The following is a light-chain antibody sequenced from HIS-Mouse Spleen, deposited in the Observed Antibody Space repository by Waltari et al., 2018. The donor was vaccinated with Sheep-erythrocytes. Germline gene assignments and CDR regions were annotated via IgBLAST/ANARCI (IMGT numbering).Light chain of an antibody. J-gene: IGLJ2*01. CDR3: QAWDSSTAWNVV. CDR2: QDS. Sequence: SYELTQPPSVSVSPGQTASITCSGDKLGDKYACWYPQKPGQSPVLVIYQDSKRPSGIPERFSGSNSGNTATLTISGTQAMDEADYYCQAWDSSTAWNVVFGGGTKLTVL. V-gene: IGLV3-1*01. CDR1: KLGDKY.